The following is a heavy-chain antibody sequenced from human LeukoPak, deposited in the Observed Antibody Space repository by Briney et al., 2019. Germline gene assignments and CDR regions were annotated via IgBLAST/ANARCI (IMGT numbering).Heavy chain of an antibody. J-gene: IGHJ4*02. V-gene: IGHV3-30*04. CDR1: GFTFSSYA. CDR3: AREKYCTVYDCLHGRFYFNS. D-gene: IGHD2-8*02. CDR2: ISSDGRNE. Sequence: GGSLRLSCAASGFTFSSYAMSWVRQAPGKGLEWVAVISSDGRNENYADSVRGRFTISRDNSKNTLYLQTNTLRPEDTAVYYCAREKYCTVYDCLHGRFYFNSWGQGTLVAVSS.